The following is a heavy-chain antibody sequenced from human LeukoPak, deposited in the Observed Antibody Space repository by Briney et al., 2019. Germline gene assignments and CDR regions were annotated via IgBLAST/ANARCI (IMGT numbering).Heavy chain of an antibody. V-gene: IGHV4-59*12. Sequence: SETLSLTCTVSGGSISSYYWSWIRQPPGKGLEWIGYIYYSGSTNYNPSLKSRVTISVDTSKNQFSLKLSSVTAADTAVYYCARVTDDYVWGSYRPTRVDYWGQGTLVTVSS. CDR2: IYYSGST. J-gene: IGHJ4*02. CDR1: GGSISSYY. D-gene: IGHD3-16*02. CDR3: ARVTDDYVWGSYRPTRVDY.